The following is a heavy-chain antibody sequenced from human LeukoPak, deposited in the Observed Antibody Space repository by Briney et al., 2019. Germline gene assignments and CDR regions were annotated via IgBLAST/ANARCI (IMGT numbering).Heavy chain of an antibody. CDR2: ISGSGGST. CDR3: AKASAMIVVVSKHFDY. D-gene: IGHD3-22*01. V-gene: IGHV3-23*01. J-gene: IGHJ4*02. Sequence: PGGSLRLSCAASGFTFSGYAMSWVRQAPGKGLEWVSAISGSGGSTYYADSVKGRFTISRDNSKNTLYLQMNSLRAEDTAVYYCAKASAMIVVVSKHFDYWGQGTLVTVSS. CDR1: GFTFSGYA.